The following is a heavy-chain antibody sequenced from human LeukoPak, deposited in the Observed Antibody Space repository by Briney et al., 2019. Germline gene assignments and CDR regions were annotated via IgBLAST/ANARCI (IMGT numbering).Heavy chain of an antibody. D-gene: IGHD2-15*01. CDR2: IYYSGST. J-gene: IGHJ4*02. CDR3: ARGAPIGYCSGGSCYSGEKYYFDY. Sequence: PSETLSLTCTVSGGSISSYYWSWIRQPPGKGLEWIGYIYYSGSTNYNPSLKSRVTISVDTSKNQFSLKLSSVTAADTAVYYCARGAPIGYCSGGSCYSGEKYYFDYWGQGTLVTVSS. CDR1: GGSISSYY. V-gene: IGHV4-59*01.